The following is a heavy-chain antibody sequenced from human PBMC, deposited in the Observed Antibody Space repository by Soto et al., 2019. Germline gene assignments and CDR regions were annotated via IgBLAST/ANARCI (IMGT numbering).Heavy chain of an antibody. Sequence: SETLSLTCAVSGGSISSSNWWSWVRQPPGKGLEWIGEIYHSGSTNYNPSLKSRVTVSVDKSKNQFSLKLSSVTAADTAVYYCARVGWGVTVTPADYYYYGMDVWGQGTTVTVSS. CDR3: ARVGWGVTVTPADYYYYGMDV. CDR2: IYHSGST. CDR1: GGSISSSNW. D-gene: IGHD4-17*01. J-gene: IGHJ6*02. V-gene: IGHV4-4*02.